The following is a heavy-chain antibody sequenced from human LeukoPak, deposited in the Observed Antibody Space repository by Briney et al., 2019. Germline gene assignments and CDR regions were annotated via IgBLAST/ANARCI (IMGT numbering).Heavy chain of an antibody. J-gene: IGHJ4*02. D-gene: IGHD4/OR15-4a*01. Sequence: GGSLRLSCVASGFTFSDYWMSWVRQAPGKGLEWVANIKYDGIDKQYVDSIKGRFTISRDNAKNTLYLQMDSLRVDDTANYCARSSRVQSSFWGQGTLVTVSS. CDR3: ARSSRVQSSF. V-gene: IGHV3-7*01. CDR2: IKYDGIDK. CDR1: GFTFSDYW.